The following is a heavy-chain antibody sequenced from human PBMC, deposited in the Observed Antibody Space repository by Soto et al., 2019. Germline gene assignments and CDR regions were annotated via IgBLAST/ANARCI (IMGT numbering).Heavy chain of an antibody. D-gene: IGHD3-22*01. CDR1: GFTFSNYG. CDR2: ISHDGNSH. J-gene: IGHJ3*01. V-gene: IGHV3-30*18. CDR3: VKAQERSAQYFAVVITAFDF. Sequence: GGSLRLSCEGSGFTFSNYGIHWVRQAPGKGLEWVAVISHDGNSHHLADSVRGRFTISRDNSKDTVFLHMTSLRREDSAVYHCVKAQERSAQYFAVVITAFDFWGQGTMVTVSS.